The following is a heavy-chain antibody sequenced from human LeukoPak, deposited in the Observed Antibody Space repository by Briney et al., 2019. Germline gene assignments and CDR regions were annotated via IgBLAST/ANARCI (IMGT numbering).Heavy chain of an antibody. Sequence: PGGSLRLSCAASGFTFSSYWMSWVRQAPGKGLEWVANIKQDGSEKYYVDSVKGRFTISRDNAKKSLSLQMDSLRAEDTAVYYCAAGYGSGSYSVWGQGTLVTVSS. V-gene: IGHV3-7*03. CDR1: GFTFSSYW. CDR3: AAGYGSGSYSV. J-gene: IGHJ4*02. CDR2: IKQDGSEK. D-gene: IGHD3-10*01.